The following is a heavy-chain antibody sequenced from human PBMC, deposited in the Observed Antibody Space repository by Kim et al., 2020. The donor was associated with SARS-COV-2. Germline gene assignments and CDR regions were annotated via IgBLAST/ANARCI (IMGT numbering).Heavy chain of an antibody. CDR1: GGSFSGYY. V-gene: IGHV4-34*01. D-gene: IGHD3-10*01. CDR3: ARGSRPLGRRMVRGVIKEFSWFDP. J-gene: IGHJ5*02. CDR2: INHSGST. Sequence: SETLSLTCAVYGGSFSGYYWSWIRQPPGKGLEWIGEINHSGSTNYNPSLKSRVTISVDTSKNQFSLKLSSVTAADTAVYYCARGSRPLGRRMVRGVIKEFSWFDPWGQGTLVTVSS.